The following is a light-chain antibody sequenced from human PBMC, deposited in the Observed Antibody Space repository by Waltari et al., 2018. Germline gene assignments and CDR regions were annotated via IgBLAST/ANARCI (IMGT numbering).Light chain of an antibody. V-gene: IGLV1-40*01. CDR1: SSNIGAGYD. Sequence: QSGLTQPPSVSGAPGQRVTISCTGSSSNIGAGYDVHWYQLLPATAPKLLIYGDNNRPSGGPDRFSAAKAGTSASLAITGLQAKDEADYYCQSYDSSLSGSMFGGGTKLTVL. CDR2: GDN. J-gene: IGLJ3*02. CDR3: QSYDSSLSGSM.